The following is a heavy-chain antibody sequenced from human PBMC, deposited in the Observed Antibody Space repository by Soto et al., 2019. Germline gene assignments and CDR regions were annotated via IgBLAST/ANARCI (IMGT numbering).Heavy chain of an antibody. V-gene: IGHV3-23*01. Sequence: GGSLRLSCAASGFTFSSYAMSWVRQAPGKGLEWVSAISGSGGSTYYADSVKGRFTISRDNSKNTLYLQMNSLRAEDTAVYYCAKDPREARTTVIFPYYFDYWGQGTLVTVSS. J-gene: IGHJ4*02. CDR1: GFTFSSYA. D-gene: IGHD4-4*01. CDR3: AKDPREARTTVIFPYYFDY. CDR2: ISGSGGST.